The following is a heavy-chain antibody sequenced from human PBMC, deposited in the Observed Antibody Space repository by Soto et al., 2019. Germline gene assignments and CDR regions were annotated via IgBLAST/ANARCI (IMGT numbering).Heavy chain of an antibody. V-gene: IGHV4-59*01. CDR3: AAADPSSRNLAPYYLDF. D-gene: IGHD6-13*01. Sequence: TLSLTCTVSGGSMRNYFWTWIRQPPGKGLEWIGYIHYSGTTSFFPSYNPSLRSRVTISEDTSKNQFSLKLLSVTTADTAVYFCAAADPSSRNLAPYYLDFWGQGTLVTVSS. CDR1: GGSMRNYF. J-gene: IGHJ4*02. CDR2: IHYSGTT.